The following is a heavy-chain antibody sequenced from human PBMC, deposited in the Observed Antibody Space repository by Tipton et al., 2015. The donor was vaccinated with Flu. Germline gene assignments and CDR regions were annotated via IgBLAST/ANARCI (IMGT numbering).Heavy chain of an antibody. V-gene: IGHV3-23*01. D-gene: IGHD6-19*01. Sequence: SLRLSCAASGSTFSSYGMSWVRQAPGKGLEWVAAFSGSGGKTFFADSVKGRFTISRDNSKNTLYLQMNSLRAEDTAVYYCAKVIPELVAGLDFWGQGTLVTVSS. CDR2: FSGSGGKT. CDR1: GSTFSSYG. CDR3: AKVIPELVAGLDF. J-gene: IGHJ4*02.